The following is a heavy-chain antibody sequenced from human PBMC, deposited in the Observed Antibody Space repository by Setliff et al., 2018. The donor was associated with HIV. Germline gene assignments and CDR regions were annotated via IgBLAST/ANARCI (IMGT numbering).Heavy chain of an antibody. CDR1: GGSISSGSYY. V-gene: IGHV4-39*02. CDR2: IYYSGST. J-gene: IGHJ4*02. Sequence: SETLSLTCTVSGGSISSGSYYWSWIRQPPGKGLEWIGSIYYSGSTYYNPSLKSRVTISVDTSKNQFSLKLSSVTAADTAVYYCARDQRTAVAGTYYWGQGTLVTVSS. D-gene: IGHD6-19*01. CDR3: ARDQRTAVAGTYY.